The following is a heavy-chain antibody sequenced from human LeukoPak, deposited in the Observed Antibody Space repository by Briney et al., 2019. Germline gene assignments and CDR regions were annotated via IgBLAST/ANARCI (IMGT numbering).Heavy chain of an antibody. Sequence: PGGSLRLSCAASGFTFSSYSMNWVRQAPGKGLEWVSSISSSSSYIYYADSVKGRFTISRDNAKNSLYLQMNSLRAEDTAVYYCARGIWGSHREDYWGQGTLVTVSS. CDR2: ISSSSSYI. J-gene: IGHJ4*02. V-gene: IGHV3-21*01. CDR3: ARGIWGSHREDY. CDR1: GFTFSSYS. D-gene: IGHD3-16*02.